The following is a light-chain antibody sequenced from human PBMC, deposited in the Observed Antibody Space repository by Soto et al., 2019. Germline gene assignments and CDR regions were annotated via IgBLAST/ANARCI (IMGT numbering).Light chain of an antibody. CDR1: SSDVGDYNY. CDR2: EVS. V-gene: IGLV2-14*01. CDR3: SSYTSSRTLV. Sequence: QSVLTQPASVSGSPGQSITISCTGTSSDVGDYNYVSWYQQHPGKAPKLMIYEVSNRPSGVSNRFSGSKSGDTASLTISGLQTDDAADYYCSSYTSSRTLVFGTGTKVTVL. J-gene: IGLJ1*01.